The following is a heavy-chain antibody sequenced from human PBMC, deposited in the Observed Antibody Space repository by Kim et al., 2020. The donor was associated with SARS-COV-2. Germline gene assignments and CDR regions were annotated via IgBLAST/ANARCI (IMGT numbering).Heavy chain of an antibody. CDR3: ARGYSSGWYLFAFDI. Sequence: DSVEGRFTISRDNSKNALYLQMNSLRAGGTAVYYCARGYSSGWYLFAFDIWGQGTMVTVSS. V-gene: IGHV3-30*05. D-gene: IGHD6-19*01. J-gene: IGHJ3*02.